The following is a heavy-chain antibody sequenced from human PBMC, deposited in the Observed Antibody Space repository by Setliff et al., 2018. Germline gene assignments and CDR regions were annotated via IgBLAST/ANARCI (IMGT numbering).Heavy chain of an antibody. CDR1: GGSISSHY. V-gene: IGHV4-59*11. D-gene: IGHD2-8*02. Sequence: SETLSLTCTVSGGSISSHYWSWIRQPPGKGLEWIGSTYYSGSTNYNPSLKSRVTISVDTSKNQFSLKLSSVTAADTALYYCTVYNTGSSKDHYWGQGTLVTVS. J-gene: IGHJ4*02. CDR3: TVYNTGSSKDHY. CDR2: TYYSGST.